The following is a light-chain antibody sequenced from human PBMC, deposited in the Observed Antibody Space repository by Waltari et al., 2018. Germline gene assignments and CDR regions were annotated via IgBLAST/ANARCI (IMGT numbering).Light chain of an antibody. Sequence: DFQTTQPPSSLSASVGDRLSITCRASQSISSYLNWYQQKPGKAPKLLIYAASSLQSGVPSRFSGSGSGTDFTLTISSLQPEDFATYYCQQSYSTLLTFGGGTKVEIK. J-gene: IGKJ4*01. V-gene: IGKV1-39*01. CDR2: AAS. CDR1: QSISSY. CDR3: QQSYSTLLT.